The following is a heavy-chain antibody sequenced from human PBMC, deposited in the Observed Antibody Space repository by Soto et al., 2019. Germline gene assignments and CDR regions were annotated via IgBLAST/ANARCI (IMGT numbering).Heavy chain of an antibody. CDR2: SSSSGSTI. J-gene: IGHJ5*01. Sequence: GGSLRLSCAASGFRFTDYYMSWIRQAPGKGLEWVSYSSSSGSTIYYADSVKGRFTIPRDNAKKSLYLQMNSLRVDDTAVYYCARGISGRFDSWGQGTLVTVSS. V-gene: IGHV3-11*01. CDR3: ARGISGRFDS. CDR1: GFRFTDYY.